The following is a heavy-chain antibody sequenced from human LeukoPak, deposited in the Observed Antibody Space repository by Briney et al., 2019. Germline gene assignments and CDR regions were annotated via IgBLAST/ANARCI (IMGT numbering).Heavy chain of an antibody. CDR1: GYTFTSYG. Sequence: ASVKVSCKASGYTFTSYGILWVRQAPGQGLEWMGWISAYSGNTNYAQKLQGGVTMTTDTSTSIAHMELRSLRSDDTAVYYCARITMVRGVIFDWYFDLWGRGTLVTVSS. J-gene: IGHJ2*01. CDR3: ARITMVRGVIFDWYFDL. V-gene: IGHV1-18*01. D-gene: IGHD3-10*01. CDR2: ISAYSGNT.